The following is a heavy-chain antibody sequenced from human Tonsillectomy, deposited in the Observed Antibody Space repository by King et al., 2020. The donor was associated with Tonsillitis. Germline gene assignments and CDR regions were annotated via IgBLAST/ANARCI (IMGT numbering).Heavy chain of an antibody. J-gene: IGHJ1*01. D-gene: IGHD6-13*01. Sequence: QMQLQESGPGLVKPSETLSLTCSVSGGSISSSTYYWGWIRQPPGKGLEWIGSIYYSGNSFYNPSLKSRVTISVDTSKNDFSLTLSSVTAADTAVYYCAKTYSSTWYHNTEYFQNWGQGTLVTVTS. CDR2: IYYSGNS. CDR1: GGSISSSTYY. V-gene: IGHV4-39*01. CDR3: AKTYSSTWYHNTEYFQN.